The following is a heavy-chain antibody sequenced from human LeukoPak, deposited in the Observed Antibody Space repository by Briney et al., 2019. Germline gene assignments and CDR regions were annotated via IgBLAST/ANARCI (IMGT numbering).Heavy chain of an antibody. D-gene: IGHD6-19*01. J-gene: IGHJ4*02. V-gene: IGHV3-30-3*01. CDR3: ARQWRYGSGGLDY. CDR1: GFTFSSYA. CDR2: ISYDGSNK. Sequence: GGSLRLSCAASGFTFSSYAMHWVRQAPGKGLEWVAVISYDGSNKYYADSVKGRFTISRDNSKNTLYLQMNSLRAEDTAVYYCARQWRYGSGGLDYWGQGTLVTVSS.